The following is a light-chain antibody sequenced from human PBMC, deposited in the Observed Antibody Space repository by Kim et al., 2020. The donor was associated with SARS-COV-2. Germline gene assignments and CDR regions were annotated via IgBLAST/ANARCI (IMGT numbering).Light chain of an antibody. CDR2: DVS. CDR1: SSDVGGYNY. V-gene: IGLV2-14*03. CDR3: SSYTSSSTVV. Sequence: QSITIACTGTSSDVGGYNYVPWYQQHPGKAPKLMIYDVSNRPSGVSNRFSGSKSGNTASLTISGLQAEDEADYYCSSYTSSSTVVFGGGTQLTVL. J-gene: IGLJ2*01.